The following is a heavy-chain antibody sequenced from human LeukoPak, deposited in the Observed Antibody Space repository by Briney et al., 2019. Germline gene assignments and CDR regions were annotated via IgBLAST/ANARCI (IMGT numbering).Heavy chain of an antibody. Sequence: SETLSLTCTVSGGSISSSSYYWGWIRQPPGKGLEWIGSIYYSGTTYYNPSLKSRVTISVDTSKNQFSLKLSSVTAADTAVYYCARSLYESSFDPWGQGTLVTVSS. D-gene: IGHD2-2*02. CDR2: IYYSGTT. CDR3: ARSLYESSFDP. J-gene: IGHJ5*02. CDR1: GGSISSSSYY. V-gene: IGHV4-39*07.